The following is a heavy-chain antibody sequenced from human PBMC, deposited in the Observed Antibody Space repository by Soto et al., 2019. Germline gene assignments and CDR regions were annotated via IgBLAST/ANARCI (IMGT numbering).Heavy chain of an antibody. CDR3: ARDSSAWPNYFDS. D-gene: IGHD6-19*01. CDR2: INWNSGSI. V-gene: IGHV3-9*01. Sequence: GGSLRLSCAASGFTFDDYAMHWVRQAPGKGLEWVSGINWNSGSIGYADSVKGRFTISRDNAKNTVILQMNNLRADDTALYYCARDSSAWPNYFDSWGQGIQVTVSS. CDR1: GFTFDDYA. J-gene: IGHJ4*02.